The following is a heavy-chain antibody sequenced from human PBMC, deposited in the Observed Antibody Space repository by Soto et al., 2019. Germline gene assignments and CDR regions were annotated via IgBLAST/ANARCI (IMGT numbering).Heavy chain of an antibody. J-gene: IGHJ4*02. CDR1: GFTFSSYG. V-gene: IGHV3-33*01. CDR2: IWYDGSNK. CDR3: ARDRTSITIFGVVSGKPDY. Sequence: GGSLRLSCAASGFTFSSYGMHWVRQAPGKGLEWVAVIWYDGSNKYYADSVKGRLTISRDNSKNTLYLQMNSLRAEDTAVYYCARDRTSITIFGVVSGKPDYWGQGTLVTVSS. D-gene: IGHD3-3*01.